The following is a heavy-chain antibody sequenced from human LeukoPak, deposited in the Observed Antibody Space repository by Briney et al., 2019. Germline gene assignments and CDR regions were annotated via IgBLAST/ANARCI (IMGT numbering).Heavy chain of an antibody. D-gene: IGHD5-12*01. Sequence: ASVKVSCKASGYTFTRYGIIWARQAPGQGLEWMGWISANNGNTNYAQKLQGRVTMTTDTSTSTAYMELRSLRSDDTAVYYCARGNSGYDFAPFDYWGQGTLVTVSS. CDR2: ISANNGNT. J-gene: IGHJ4*02. CDR1: GYTFTRYG. V-gene: IGHV1-18*01. CDR3: ARGNSGYDFAPFDY.